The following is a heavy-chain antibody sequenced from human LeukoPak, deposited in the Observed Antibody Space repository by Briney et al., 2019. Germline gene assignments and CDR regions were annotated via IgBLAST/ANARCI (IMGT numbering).Heavy chain of an antibody. CDR3: ARSWLNQPYNRFDP. Sequence: SETLSLTCSVSGVSISSYYWSWIRQPAGKGLEWIGRIYIGGSTNYNPSLKSRVTMSVDTSKNQFSLMLSSVTAADTAVYYCARSWLNQPYNRFDPWGKGTRVTVSS. D-gene: IGHD3-22*01. CDR1: GVSISSYY. CDR2: IYIGGST. V-gene: IGHV4-4*07. J-gene: IGHJ5*02.